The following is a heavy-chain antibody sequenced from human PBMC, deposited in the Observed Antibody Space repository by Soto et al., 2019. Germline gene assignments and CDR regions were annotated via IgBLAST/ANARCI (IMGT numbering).Heavy chain of an antibody. Sequence: QVQLVESGGGLVKPGGSLRLSCAASGFTFSDYYMSWIRQAPGKGLEWVSYISSSSSYTNYADSVKSRFTISRDNAKNSLYLQMNSLRAEDTAVYYCARSGSYSGKYYFDYWGQGTLVTVSS. V-gene: IGHV3-11*05. J-gene: IGHJ4*02. CDR2: ISSSSSYT. D-gene: IGHD1-26*01. CDR3: ARSGSYSGKYYFDY. CDR1: GFTFSDYY.